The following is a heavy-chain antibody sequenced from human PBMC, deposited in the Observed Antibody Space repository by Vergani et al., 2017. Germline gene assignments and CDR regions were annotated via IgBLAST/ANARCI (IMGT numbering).Heavy chain of an antibody. J-gene: IGHJ4*02. D-gene: IGHD6-13*01. CDR3: SYSSSWYSCDY. CDR1: GGSFSGYY. CDR2: INHSGST. Sequence: QVQLQQWGAGLLKPSETLSLTCAVYGGSFSGYYWSWIRQPPGKGLEWIGEINHSGSTNYNPSLKSRVTISVDTSKNQFSLKLSSVTAADTAVYYCSYSSSWYSCDYWGQGTLVTVSS. V-gene: IGHV4-34*01.